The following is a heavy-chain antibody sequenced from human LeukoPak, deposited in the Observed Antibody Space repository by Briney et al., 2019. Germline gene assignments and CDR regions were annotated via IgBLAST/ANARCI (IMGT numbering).Heavy chain of an antibody. Sequence: PGGSLRLSCAASGFTFSSYGMHWVRQAPGKGLEWVAVISYDGSNKYYADSVKGRFTISRDNSKNTLYLQMNSLRAEDTAVYYCAKGASYGGNSAYDYWGQGTLVTVSS. D-gene: IGHD4-23*01. CDR2: ISYDGSNK. CDR3: AKGASYGGNSAYDY. J-gene: IGHJ4*02. CDR1: GFTFSSYG. V-gene: IGHV3-30*18.